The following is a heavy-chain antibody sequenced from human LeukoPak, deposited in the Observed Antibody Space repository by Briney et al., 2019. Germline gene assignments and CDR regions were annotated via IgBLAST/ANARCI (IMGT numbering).Heavy chain of an antibody. V-gene: IGHV3-66*01. D-gene: IGHD6-19*01. CDR1: GFTVSSNY. J-gene: IGHJ4*02. CDR3: ARGGEAVAGKVANDY. CDR2: IYSGGST. Sequence: GGSLRLSCAASGFTVSSNYMSWVRQAPGKGLEWVSVIYSGGSTYYADSVKGRFTISRDNSKNTLYLQMNGLRAEDTAVYYCARGGEAVAGKVANDYWGQGTPVTVSS.